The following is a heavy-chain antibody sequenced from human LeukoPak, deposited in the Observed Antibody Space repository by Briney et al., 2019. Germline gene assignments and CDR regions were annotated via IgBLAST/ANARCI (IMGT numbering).Heavy chain of an antibody. CDR2: ISGYNAKT. J-gene: IGHJ4*02. V-gene: IGHV1-18*01. D-gene: IGHD1-26*01. CDR1: GYMFSSYY. CDR3: TRTRAYFATTRYFDY. Sequence: ASVKVSCKASGYMFSSYYMTWVRQAPGQGLEWMGWISGYNAKTNYAQKFQGRVTMTTDTSTRTAYLELRSLSSDDTAVYYCTRTRAYFATTRYFDYWGQGTLVTVSS.